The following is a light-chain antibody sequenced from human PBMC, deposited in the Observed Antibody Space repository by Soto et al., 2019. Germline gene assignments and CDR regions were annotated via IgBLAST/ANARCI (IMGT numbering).Light chain of an antibody. Sequence: DIVMTQSPDSLAVSLGERATINCKSSQSVFDSSNNKNSLAWYQQKPGQPPNLLIYWASTREAGVPDRFSGSGSGTDFTLIISSLQPEDIATYYCQQYDNLPLTFGGGTKVEIK. V-gene: IGKV4-1*01. J-gene: IGKJ4*01. CDR3: QQYDNLPLT. CDR1: QSVFDSSNNKNS. CDR2: WAS.